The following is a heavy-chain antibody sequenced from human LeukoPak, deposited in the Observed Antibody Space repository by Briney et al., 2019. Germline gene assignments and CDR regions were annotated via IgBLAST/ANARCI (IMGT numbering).Heavy chain of an antibody. CDR1: GGSISSSSYY. J-gene: IGHJ4*02. V-gene: IGHV4-39*07. Sequence: ASETLSLTCIVSGGSISSSSYYWGWVRQPPGKGLEWIGSMYFSGSTYYNAALKIRLTISVDTSKNQFSLRLSSVTAADTAVYYCARVVVAATLHYSDYWGQGTLVTVSS. CDR3: ARVVVAATLHYSDY. CDR2: MYFSGST. D-gene: IGHD2-15*01.